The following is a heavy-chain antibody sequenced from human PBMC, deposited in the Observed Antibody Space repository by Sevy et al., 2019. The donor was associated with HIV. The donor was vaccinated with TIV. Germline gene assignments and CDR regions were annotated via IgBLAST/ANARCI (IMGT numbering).Heavy chain of an antibody. D-gene: IGHD3-3*01. CDR3: ASETYDFWSGYYYYYYYGMDV. Sequence: GGSLRLSGAASGFTFSDYYMSWIRQAPGKGLEWVSYISSSGSTIYYADSVKGRFTISRDNAKNSLYLQMNSLRAEDTAVYYCASETYDFWSGYYYYYYYGMDVWVQGTTVTVSS. CDR1: GFTFSDYY. J-gene: IGHJ6*02. V-gene: IGHV3-11*01. CDR2: ISSSGSTI.